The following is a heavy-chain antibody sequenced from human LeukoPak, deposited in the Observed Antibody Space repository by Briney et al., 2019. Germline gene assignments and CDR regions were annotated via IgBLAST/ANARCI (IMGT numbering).Heavy chain of an antibody. CDR1: GGSFSGYY. D-gene: IGHD1/OR15-1a*01. J-gene: IGHJ6*03. Sequence: SETLSLTCAVYGGSFSGYYWSWIRQPPGKGLEWIGEINHSGSTNYNPSLKSRFTISVDTSKNQFSLKLTSVTAADTAVYYCARGAADRNNYYYYIDVWGKGTTVTVSS. CDR3: ARGAADRNNYYYYIDV. V-gene: IGHV4-34*01. CDR2: INHSGST.